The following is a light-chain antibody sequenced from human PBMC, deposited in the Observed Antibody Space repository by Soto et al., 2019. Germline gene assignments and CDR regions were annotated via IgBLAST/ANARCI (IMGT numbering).Light chain of an antibody. J-gene: IGKJ1*01. CDR2: AAS. CDR1: QGIRND. Sequence: AIQITQSPSSLSASVGDRVTITCRASQGIRNDLGWYQQKPGQAPKLLIYAASTLHSGVPSRFRGSGSGTDFTLPIGSLQPEDFEAYFCLQGYNYPWTFGQGTKVDIK. CDR3: LQGYNYPWT. V-gene: IGKV1-6*01.